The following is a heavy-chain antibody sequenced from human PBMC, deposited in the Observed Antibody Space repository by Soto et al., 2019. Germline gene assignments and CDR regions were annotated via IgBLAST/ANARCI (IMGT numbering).Heavy chain of an antibody. D-gene: IGHD2-15*01. J-gene: IGHJ6*03. CDR2: IIPIQNKA. CDR3: AKSLLFVDHAYMDV. V-gene: IGHV1-69*02. Sequence: QVQLVQSGAELKKPGSSVKVSCEASGGSFISYSFTWVRQAPGQGLEWMGRIIPIQNKANYALKVQDRGTITADRSTRTAYMELRSLRPEDTAVYYCAKSLLFVDHAYMDVWGKGTTVTVSS. CDR1: GGSFISYS.